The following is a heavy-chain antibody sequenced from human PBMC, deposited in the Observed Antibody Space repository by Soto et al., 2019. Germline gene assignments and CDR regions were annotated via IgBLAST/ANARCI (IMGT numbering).Heavy chain of an antibody. J-gene: IGHJ6*02. CDR1: GFTFSSYW. CDR3: ARVGAAAGRAYYGMDV. D-gene: IGHD6-13*01. CDR2: IKQDGSEK. V-gene: IGHV3-7*03. Sequence: EVQLVESGGGLVQPGGSLRLSCAASGFTFSSYWMSWVRQAPGKGLEWVANIKQDGSEKYYVDSVKGRFTIPRDNPKNSLHLQMNTLRAEDTAVYYCARVGAAAGRAYYGMDVWGQGTTVTVSS.